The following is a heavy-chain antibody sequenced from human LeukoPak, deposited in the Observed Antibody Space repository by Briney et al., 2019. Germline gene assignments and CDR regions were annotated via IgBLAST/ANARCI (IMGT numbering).Heavy chain of an antibody. J-gene: IGHJ4*02. CDR1: GYTFTSYY. Sequence: ASVKVSCKASGYTFTSYYMHWVRQAPGQGLEWMGVINPSGGSTIYAQKFQGRVTLTRDMSTRTVDMELSSLRYEDTAVYYCARSGWGSSRYDSWGQETLVTVSS. D-gene: IGHD6-13*01. CDR2: INPSGGST. V-gene: IGHV1-46*01. CDR3: ARSGWGSSRYDS.